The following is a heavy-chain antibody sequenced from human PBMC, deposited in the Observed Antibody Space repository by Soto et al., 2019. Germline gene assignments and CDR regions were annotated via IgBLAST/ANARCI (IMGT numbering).Heavy chain of an antibody. Sequence: LSLTCTVSGGSISSYYWSWIRQPPGKGLEWIGYIYYSGSTNYNPSLKSRVTISVDTSKNQFSLKLSSVTAADTAVYYCARSYYDFWSGYYRENNWFDPWGQGTLVTVSS. D-gene: IGHD3-3*01. V-gene: IGHV4-59*01. J-gene: IGHJ5*02. CDR1: GGSISSYY. CDR3: ARSYYDFWSGYYRENNWFDP. CDR2: IYYSGST.